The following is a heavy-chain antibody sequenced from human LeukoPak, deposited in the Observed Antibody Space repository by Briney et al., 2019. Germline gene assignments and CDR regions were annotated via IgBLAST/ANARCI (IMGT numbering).Heavy chain of an antibody. J-gene: IGHJ4*02. V-gene: IGHV4-38-2*02. CDR1: GYSISSGYY. D-gene: IGHD2-2*01. Sequence: SETLSLTCTVSGYSISSGYYWGWIRQPPGKGLEWIGSIYHSGSTYYNPSLKSRVTISVDTSKNQFSLKLSSVTAADTAVYYCARVGCSSNSCPFDYWGQGTLVTLSS. CDR2: IYHSGST. CDR3: ARVGCSSNSCPFDY.